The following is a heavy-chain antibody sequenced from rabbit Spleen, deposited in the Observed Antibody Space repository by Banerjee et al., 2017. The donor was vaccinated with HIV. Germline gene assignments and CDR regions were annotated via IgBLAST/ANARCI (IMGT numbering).Heavy chain of an antibody. J-gene: IGHJ4*01. CDR3: ARGSAAMTMVITGFYFNL. Sequence: QQQLEESGGGLVKPGGTLTLTCKASGIDFNSYYYMCWVRQAPGKGLDLIACIYGGSSDSTYYASWAKGRFTISKTSSTTVTLQMTSLTAADTATYFCARGSAAMTMVITGFYFNLWGPGTLVTVS. CDR1: GIDFNSYYY. V-gene: IGHV1S45*01. CDR2: IYGGSSDST. D-gene: IGHD2-1*01.